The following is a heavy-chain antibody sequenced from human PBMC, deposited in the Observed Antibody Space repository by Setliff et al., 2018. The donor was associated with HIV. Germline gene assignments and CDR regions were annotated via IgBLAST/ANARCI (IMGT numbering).Heavy chain of an antibody. CDR2: INHSGIT. V-gene: IGHV4-34*01. J-gene: IGHJ6*02. Sequence: PSETLSLTCAVYGGPFSRDYWTWIRQPPGKGPEWIGEINHSGITNYNSFLKSRVTISIDTSKNQFSLKLTSVTAADTAVYYCARATKFNDFWSGGDYGYGMDVWGQGTTVTVSS. D-gene: IGHD3-3*01. CDR3: ARATKFNDFWSGGDYGYGMDV. CDR1: GGPFSRDY.